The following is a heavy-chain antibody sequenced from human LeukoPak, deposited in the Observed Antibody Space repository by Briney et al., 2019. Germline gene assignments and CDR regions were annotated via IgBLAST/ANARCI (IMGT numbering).Heavy chain of an antibody. V-gene: IGHV4-34*01. Sequence: SSETLSLTCAVYGGSFSGYYWSWTRQPPGKGLEWIGEINHSGSTNYNPSLKSRVTISVDTSKNQFSLKLSSVTAADTAVYYCARGRTRYSSGCIGYWGQGTLVTVSS. J-gene: IGHJ4*02. D-gene: IGHD6-19*01. CDR1: GGSFSGYY. CDR3: ARGRTRYSSGCIGY. CDR2: INHSGST.